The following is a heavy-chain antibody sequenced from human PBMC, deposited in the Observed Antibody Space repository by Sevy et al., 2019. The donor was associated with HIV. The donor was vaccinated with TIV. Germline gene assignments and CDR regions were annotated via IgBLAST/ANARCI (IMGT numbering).Heavy chain of an antibody. Sequence: GGSLRLSCAASGFTFSSYVMHWVRQAPGKGLEWLALIWYDGTIKYYADSVKGRFTISRDNSKDRLFLQMNSLTPEDTAVYYYARGGRYCGGDCYSIDYWGQGALVTVSS. V-gene: IGHV3-33*08. D-gene: IGHD2-21*02. CDR1: GFTFSSYV. J-gene: IGHJ4*02. CDR2: IWYDGTIK. CDR3: ARGGRYCGGDCYSIDY.